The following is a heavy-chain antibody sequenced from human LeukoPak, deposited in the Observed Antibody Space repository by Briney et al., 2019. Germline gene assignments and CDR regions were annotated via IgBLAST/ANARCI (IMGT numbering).Heavy chain of an antibody. Sequence: GGSLRLSCEGSGFTFSNYWMSWVRQAPGRGLEWVANIKTDGSEKYYVDSVKGRFTISRDNAKNSLYLQMNSLRAEDTAVYYCATYSSLNAREFQYWGQGTLVTVSS. J-gene: IGHJ1*01. CDR2: IKTDGSEK. D-gene: IGHD3-22*01. CDR1: GFTFSNYW. CDR3: ATYSSLNAREFQY. V-gene: IGHV3-7*01.